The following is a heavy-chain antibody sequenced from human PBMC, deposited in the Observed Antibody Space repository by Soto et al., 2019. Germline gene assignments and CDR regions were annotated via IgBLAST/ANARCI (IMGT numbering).Heavy chain of an antibody. CDR1: GDSVSSNSAA. D-gene: IGHD2-2*02. J-gene: IGHJ6*02. Sequence: SQTLSLTCVISGDSVSSNSAAWNWIRQSPSRGLEWLGRTYYRSKWYNDYAVSVKSRITINPDTSKNQFSLQLNSVTPEDTAVYYCARVDIVVVPAAIPGGTYYYYGMDVWGQGTTVTV. CDR3: ARVDIVVVPAAIPGGTYYYYGMDV. CDR2: TYYRSKWYN. V-gene: IGHV6-1*01.